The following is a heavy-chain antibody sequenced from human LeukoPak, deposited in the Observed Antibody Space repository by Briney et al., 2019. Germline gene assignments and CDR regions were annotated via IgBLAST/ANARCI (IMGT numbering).Heavy chain of an antibody. CDR1: GGTFSSYA. CDR3: AVWDIVVVPAAQFLDY. D-gene: IGHD2-2*01. Sequence: GASVKVSCKASGGTFSSYAISWVRQAPGQGLGWMGRIIPILGIANYAQKFQGRVTITADKSTSTAYMELGSLRSEDTAVYYCAVWDIVVVPAAQFLDYWGQGTLVTVSS. CDR2: IIPILGIA. J-gene: IGHJ4*02. V-gene: IGHV1-69*04.